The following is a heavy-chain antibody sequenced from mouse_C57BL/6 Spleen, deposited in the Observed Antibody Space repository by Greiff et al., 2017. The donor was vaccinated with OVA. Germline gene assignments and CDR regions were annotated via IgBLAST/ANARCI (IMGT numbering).Heavy chain of an antibody. CDR1: GFTFTDYY. D-gene: IGHD2-1*01. CDR2: VYPYNGGT. J-gene: IGHJ2*01. Sequence: DVQLQESGPVLVKPGPSVKISCKASGFTFTDYYMHWVKQSHGKSLEWIGLVYPYNGGTSYNQKFKGKATLTVDTSSSTAYMELNSLTSEDSAVYYCARGEMGTTMVGYFYYWGQGTTLTVSS. V-gene: IGHV1-36*01. CDR3: ARGEMGTTMVGYFYY.